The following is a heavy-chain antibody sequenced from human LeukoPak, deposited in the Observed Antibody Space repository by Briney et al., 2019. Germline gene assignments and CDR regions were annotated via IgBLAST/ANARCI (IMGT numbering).Heavy chain of an antibody. J-gene: IGHJ5*02. CDR1: GDFITAYY. V-gene: IGHV4-59*12. CDR3: ARDQPPVLRFLEWLLPPRWFDP. Sequence: SETLSLTCTVSGDFITAYYWSWIRQPPGKGLEWIGYVYYSGSTEYNPSLRSRVTISLEGSKHQFSLKLSSVTAADTAVYYCARDQPPVLRFLEWLLPPRWFDPWGQGTLVAVSS. CDR2: VYYSGST. D-gene: IGHD3-3*01.